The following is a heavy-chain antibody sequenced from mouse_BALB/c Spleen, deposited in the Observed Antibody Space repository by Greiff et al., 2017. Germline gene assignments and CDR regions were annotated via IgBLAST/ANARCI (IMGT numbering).Heavy chain of an antibody. Sequence: EVQLQQSGPELMKPGASVKISCKASGYSFTSYYMHWVKQSHGKSLEWIGYIDPFNGGTSYNQKFKGKATLTVDKSSSTAYMHLSSLTSEDSAVYYCARSGWDVSLDFDVWGAGTTVTVSS. CDR2: IDPFNGGT. D-gene: IGHD4-1*01. CDR3: ARSGWDVSLDFDV. CDR1: GYSFTSYY. J-gene: IGHJ1*01. V-gene: IGHV1S135*01.